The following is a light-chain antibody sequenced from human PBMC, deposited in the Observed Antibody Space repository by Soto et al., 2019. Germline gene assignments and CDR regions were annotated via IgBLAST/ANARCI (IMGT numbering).Light chain of an antibody. CDR3: QERDSTPIT. Sequence: IQLTQSASSLSASVGDRVTIACRASQSINSYLNWYQQKQGKAPNLLIYAASSLQSGVPSRFGGSAAGTDGTITISALKTEDGSTYVCQERDSTPITFGQGTRLEIK. V-gene: IGKV1-39*01. CDR2: AAS. CDR1: QSINSY. J-gene: IGKJ5*01.